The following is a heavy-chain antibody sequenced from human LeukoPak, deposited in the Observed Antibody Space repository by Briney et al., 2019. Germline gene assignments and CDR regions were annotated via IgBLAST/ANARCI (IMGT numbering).Heavy chain of an antibody. V-gene: IGHV1-18*01. CDR2: ITTYNGNT. J-gene: IGHJ4*02. D-gene: IGHD4-17*01. CDR1: GYTFTSYP. CDR3: ARGYDYGDYVGDFDY. Sequence: ASVKVSCKASGYTFTSYPISWVRQAPGQGLEWMGWITTYNGNTHYAQKLQGRVTMTTETSTSTAYMDLRGLRSDDTAVYYCARGYDYGDYVGDFDYWSQGTLVTVSS.